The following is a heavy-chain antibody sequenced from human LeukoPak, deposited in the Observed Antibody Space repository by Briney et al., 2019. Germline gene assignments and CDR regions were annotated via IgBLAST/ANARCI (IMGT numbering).Heavy chain of an antibody. CDR2: ISSNGGST. J-gene: IGHJ4*02. V-gene: IGHV3-64*01. CDR1: GFTFSSYA. Sequence: GGSLRLSCAASGFTFSSYAMHWVRQAPGKGLEYVSAISSNGGSTYYANSVKGRFTISRDNSKNTLYLQMGSLRAEDMAVYYCARGGHCYYCSGGHVNYWGQGTLVTVSS. CDR3: ARGGHCYYCSGGHVNY. D-gene: IGHD3-10*01.